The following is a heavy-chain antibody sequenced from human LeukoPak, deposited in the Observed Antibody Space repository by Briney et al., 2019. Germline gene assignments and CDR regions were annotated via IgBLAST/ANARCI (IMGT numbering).Heavy chain of an antibody. CDR2: IYYIGST. Sequence: PSETLSLTCTVSGGSISSYYWSWIRQPPGKGLDWIGYIYYIGSTNYNPSLKSRFTISVDTSKNQFSLKLSSVTAADTAVYYCARHSKYYDFWSGYYHGAFDIWGQGTMVTVSS. V-gene: IGHV4-59*08. CDR3: ARHSKYYDFWSGYYHGAFDI. CDR1: GGSISSYY. J-gene: IGHJ3*02. D-gene: IGHD3-3*01.